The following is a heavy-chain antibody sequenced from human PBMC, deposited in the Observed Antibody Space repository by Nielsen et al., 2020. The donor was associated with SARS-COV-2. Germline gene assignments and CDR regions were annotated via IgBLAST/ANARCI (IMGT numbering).Heavy chain of an antibody. V-gene: IGHV5-51*01. CDR1: GYSFSSYW. Sequence: GESLKISCKGSGYSFSSYWIAWVRQVPGKGLEWMGFIYPGNSETRYSPSFQGQVTISADKSTSTAYLQWSSLKASDTAMYYCGRHLSVVHKGLEIWGQGTMVTVSS. CDR2: IYPGNSET. CDR3: GRHLSVVHKGLEI. J-gene: IGHJ3*02. D-gene: IGHD1-1*01.